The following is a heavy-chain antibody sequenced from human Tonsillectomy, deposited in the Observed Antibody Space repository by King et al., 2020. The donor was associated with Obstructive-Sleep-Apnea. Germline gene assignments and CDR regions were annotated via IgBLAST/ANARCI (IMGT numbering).Heavy chain of an antibody. CDR3: AIGREYYGSGSYYPSYFDY. CDR2: INTNTGNP. D-gene: IGHD3-10*01. J-gene: IGHJ4*02. V-gene: IGHV7-4-1*02. CDR1: GYTFTSYA. Sequence: VQLVESGSELKKPGASVKVSCKASGYTFTSYAMNWVLQAPGQGLEWMGWINTNTGNPTYAQCFTGRFVFSLDTSVSTAYLQISSLKAEDTAVYYCAIGREYYGSGSYYPSYFDYWGQGTLVTVSS.